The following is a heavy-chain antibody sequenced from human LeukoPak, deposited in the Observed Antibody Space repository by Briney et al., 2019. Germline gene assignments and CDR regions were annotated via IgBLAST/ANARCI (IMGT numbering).Heavy chain of an antibody. CDR2: IYYSGST. D-gene: IGHD4-17*01. V-gene: IGHV4-59*01. CDR1: GGSISSYY. CDR3: ARGTVTGGPYYCDY. J-gene: IGHJ4*02. Sequence: PSETLSLTCTVSGGSISSYYWSWIRQPPGKGLEWIGYIYYSGSTNYNPSLKSRVAISVDTSKNQFSLKLSSVTAADTAVYYCARGTVTGGPYYCDYWGQGTLVTVSS.